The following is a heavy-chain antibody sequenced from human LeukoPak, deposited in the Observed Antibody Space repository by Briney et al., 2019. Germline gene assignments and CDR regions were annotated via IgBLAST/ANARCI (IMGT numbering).Heavy chain of an antibody. Sequence: PSETLSLTCAVYGGSFSGYYWSWIRQPPGKGLEWIGEINHSGSTNYNPSLKSRVTISVDTSKNQFPLKLSSVTAADTAVYYCARAQFGVVEGTGFDPWGQGTLVTVSS. CDR3: ARAQFGVVEGTGFDP. CDR1: GGSFSGYY. V-gene: IGHV4-34*01. CDR2: INHSGST. D-gene: IGHD3-3*01. J-gene: IGHJ5*02.